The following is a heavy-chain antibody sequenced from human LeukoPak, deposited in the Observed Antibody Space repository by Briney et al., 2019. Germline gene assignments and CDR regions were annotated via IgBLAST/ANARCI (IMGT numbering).Heavy chain of an antibody. D-gene: IGHD3-10*01. CDR3: ARGKVVVRGVISGYFDY. V-gene: IGHV4-30-4*08. CDR1: GGSISSGDYY. J-gene: IGHJ4*02. Sequence: SETLSLTCTVSGGSISSGDYYWSWIRQPPGKGLEWIGYIYYSGSTYYNPSLKSRVTISVDTSKNQFSLKLSSVTAADTAVYYCARGKVVVRGVISGYFDYWGQGTLVTVSS. CDR2: IYYSGST.